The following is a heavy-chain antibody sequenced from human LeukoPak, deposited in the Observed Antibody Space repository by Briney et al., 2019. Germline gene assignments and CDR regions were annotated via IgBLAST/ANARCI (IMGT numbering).Heavy chain of an antibody. D-gene: IGHD7-27*01. CDR2: IYYSVTT. CDR1: RGSISSYF. Sequence: SETLSLTCTVSRGSISSYFWNWIRQPPGKGLEWIGYIYYSVTTNYNPSLKSRVSISVDTSKNQFSLNLSSVTAADTAVYYCAREGPANWGSHPLEDYWGQGTLVTVSS. V-gene: IGHV4-59*12. CDR3: AREGPANWGSHPLEDY. J-gene: IGHJ4*02.